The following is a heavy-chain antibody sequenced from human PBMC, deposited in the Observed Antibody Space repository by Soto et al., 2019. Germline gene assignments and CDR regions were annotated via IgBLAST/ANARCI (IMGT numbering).Heavy chain of an antibody. V-gene: IGHV3-7*01. CDR3: ASISTSLKY. Sequence: EVQLVESGGGLVQPGGSLRLSCAASGFTFSSYWMSWVRQAPGKGLEWVANIKQDGSEKYYVDSVKGRFTISIDNAKNSLCLQMNSLRAEDTAVYYCASISTSLKYWGQGTLVTVSS. CDR1: GFTFSSYW. D-gene: IGHD2-2*01. J-gene: IGHJ4*02. CDR2: IKQDGSEK.